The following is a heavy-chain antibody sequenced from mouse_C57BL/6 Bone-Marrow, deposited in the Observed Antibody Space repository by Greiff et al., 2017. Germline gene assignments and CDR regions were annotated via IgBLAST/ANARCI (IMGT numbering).Heavy chain of an antibody. Sequence: DVQLVESGGGLVKPGGSLKLSCAASGFTFSSYAMSWVRQTPEKRLEWVATISDGGSYTYYPDNVKGRFTISRDNAKNNLYLQMSHLKSEDTAMYYCARELRCYAMDYWGQGTSVTVSS. J-gene: IGHJ4*01. V-gene: IGHV5-4*01. CDR3: ARELRCYAMDY. CDR1: GFTFSSYA. CDR2: ISDGGSYT. D-gene: IGHD1-3*01.